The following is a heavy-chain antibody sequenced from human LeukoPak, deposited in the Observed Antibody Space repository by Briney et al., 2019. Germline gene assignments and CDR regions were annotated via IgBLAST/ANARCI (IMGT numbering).Heavy chain of an antibody. CDR2: IGISSNKI. CDR3: AKERKLLPFDC. J-gene: IGHJ4*02. V-gene: IGHV3-21*01. Sequence: PGGSLRLSCAASGFTLRSYTMNWVRQAPGKGLEWVSSIGISSNKIYYADSVKGRFIISRDNAKNSLYLQMNSLRAEDTAVYYCAKERKLLPFDCWGQGTLVTVSS. D-gene: IGHD4-23*01. CDR1: GFTLRSYT.